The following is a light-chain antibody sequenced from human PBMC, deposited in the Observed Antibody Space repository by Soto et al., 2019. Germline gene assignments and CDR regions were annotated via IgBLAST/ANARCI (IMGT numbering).Light chain of an antibody. V-gene: IGKV1-12*01. CDR2: KAS. CDR3: LQDYNYPRT. J-gene: IGKJ3*01. CDR1: QGISSW. Sequence: DIQMTQSPSSVSASVGARVPITCRASQGISSWLAWYQQNPGKAPNLLIYKASSLESGVPSRFSGSGSGTDFTLTISSLQPEDFATYYCLQDYNYPRTFGPGTKVDIK.